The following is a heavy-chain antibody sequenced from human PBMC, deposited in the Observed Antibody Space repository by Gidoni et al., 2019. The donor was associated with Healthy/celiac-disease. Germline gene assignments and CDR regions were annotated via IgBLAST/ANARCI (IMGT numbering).Heavy chain of an antibody. Sequence: QLQLQESGPGLVKPSETLSLTCTVSGGSISSSSYYWGWIRQPPGKGLEWIGSIYYSGSTYYNPSLKSRVTISVDTSKNQFSLKLSSVTAADTAVYYCARLWLVRENDAFDIWGQGTMVTVSS. CDR1: GGSISSSSYY. D-gene: IGHD6-19*01. V-gene: IGHV4-39*01. CDR3: ARLWLVRENDAFDI. J-gene: IGHJ3*02. CDR2: IYYSGST.